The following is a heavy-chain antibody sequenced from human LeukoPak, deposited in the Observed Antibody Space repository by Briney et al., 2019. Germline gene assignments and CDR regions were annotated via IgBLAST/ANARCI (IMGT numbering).Heavy chain of an antibody. Sequence: GGSLKLSCAASGFTVSSNYMSWVRQAPGKGLEWVSVIYSGGSTYYADSVKGRFTISRDNSKNTLYLQMNSLRAEDTAVYYCARDRGEFSHFDYWGQGTLVTVSS. J-gene: IGHJ4*02. CDR1: GFTVSSNY. V-gene: IGHV3-66*02. D-gene: IGHD3-16*01. CDR3: ARDRGEFSHFDY. CDR2: IYSGGST.